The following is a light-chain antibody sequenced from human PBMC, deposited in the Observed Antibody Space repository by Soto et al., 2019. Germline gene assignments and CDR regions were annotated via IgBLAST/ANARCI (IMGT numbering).Light chain of an antibody. CDR1: SSNIGAGYD. V-gene: IGLV1-40*01. J-gene: IGLJ1*01. CDR3: RPYDSSLSVSCV. CDR2: GNT. Sequence: QSVLTQPPSVSGAPGQRVTISCTGSSSNIGAGYDVHWYQQLPGTAPKLLIYGNTNRPSGVPDRFSGSKSGTSASLAITGLQAEDEAVYYCRPYDSSLSVSCVFGTGTKVTVL.